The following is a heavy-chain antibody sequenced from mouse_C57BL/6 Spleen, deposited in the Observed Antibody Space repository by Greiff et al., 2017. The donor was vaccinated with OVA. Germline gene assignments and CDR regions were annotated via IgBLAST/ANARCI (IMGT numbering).Heavy chain of an antibody. Sequence: EVKVVESGPELVKPGASVKIPCKASGYTFTDYNMDWVKQSHGKSLEWIGDINPNNGGTIYNQKFKGKATLTVDKSSSTAYMELRSLTSEDTAVYYCARSDYDYVYYFDYWGQGTTLTVSS. J-gene: IGHJ2*01. CDR3: ARSDYDYVYYFDY. D-gene: IGHD2-4*01. CDR2: INPNNGGT. CDR1: GYTFTDYN. V-gene: IGHV1-18*01.